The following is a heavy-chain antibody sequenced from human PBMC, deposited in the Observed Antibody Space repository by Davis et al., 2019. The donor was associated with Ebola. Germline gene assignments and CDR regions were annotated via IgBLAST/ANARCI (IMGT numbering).Heavy chain of an antibody. J-gene: IGHJ4*02. V-gene: IGHV3-30*03. Sequence: GESLKISCAASGFTFSSYGMHWVRHAPGKGLEWVAFISFVGTNKYYADSVKGRFTISRDNSKNTLYLQMGSLRAEDMAVYYCARRGYSYELDYWGQGTLVTVSS. CDR2: ISFVGTNK. CDR3: ARRGYSYELDY. CDR1: GFTFSSYG. D-gene: IGHD5-18*01.